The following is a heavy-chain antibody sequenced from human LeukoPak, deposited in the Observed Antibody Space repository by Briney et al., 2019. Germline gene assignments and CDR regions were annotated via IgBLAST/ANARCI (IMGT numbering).Heavy chain of an antibody. Sequence: PGGSLRLSCAASGFTFSSYWMSWVRQAPGKGLEWVANIKQDVSEKYYVDSVKGRFTISRDNAKNSLYLQMNSLRAEDTAVYYCARETYCSGGSCYSIGKPYYYGMDVWGQRTTVTVSS. J-gene: IGHJ6*02. D-gene: IGHD2-15*01. CDR1: GFTFSSYW. CDR2: IKQDVSEK. V-gene: IGHV3-7*01. CDR3: ARETYCSGGSCYSIGKPYYYGMDV.